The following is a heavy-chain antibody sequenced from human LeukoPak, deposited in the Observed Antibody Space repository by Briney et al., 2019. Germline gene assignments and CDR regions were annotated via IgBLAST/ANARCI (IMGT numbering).Heavy chain of an antibody. CDR2: TSSSSSYI. J-gene: IGHJ4*02. CDR3: ARDRTIFGIDY. Sequence: PGGSLRLSCAASGFTFSSYSMNWVRQAPGKGLEWVSFTSSSSSYIYYADSVKGRFTISRDNAKNSLYLQMNSLRAEDTAVYYCARDRTIFGIDYWGQGTLATVSS. V-gene: IGHV3-21*01. D-gene: IGHD3-3*01. CDR1: GFTFSSYS.